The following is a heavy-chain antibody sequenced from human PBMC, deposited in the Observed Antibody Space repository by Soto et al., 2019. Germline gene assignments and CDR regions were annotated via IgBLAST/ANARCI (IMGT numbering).Heavy chain of an antibody. CDR1: GFSFGTYA. J-gene: IGHJ4*02. CDR3: AKDGIAVAGTFFDY. D-gene: IGHD6-19*01. Sequence: GGSLRLSCVASGFSFGTYAMTWVRQVPGKGLEWVSTISGGIGSTFYADSVKGRFTISRDISKKMLFLHMNGLRGEDTGTYYCAKDGIAVAGTFFDYWGQGTLVTVSS. V-gene: IGHV3-23*01. CDR2: ISGGIGST.